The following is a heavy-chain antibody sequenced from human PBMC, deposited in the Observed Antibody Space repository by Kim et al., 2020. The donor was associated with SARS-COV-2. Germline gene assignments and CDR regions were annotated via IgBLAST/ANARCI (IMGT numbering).Heavy chain of an antibody. CDR2: INAVNGNT. CDR3: ARDREDIVVVPAGNYYYYGMDV. D-gene: IGHD2-2*01. Sequence: ASVKVSCKASGYTFTSYAMHWVRQAPGQRLEWRGWINAVNGNTKYSQMFQGRVTITRDTTASTAYMELSSMRSEDTAVYYCARDREDIVVVPAGNYYYYGMDVWGQGTTVTVSS. J-gene: IGHJ6*02. CDR1: GYTFTSYA. V-gene: IGHV1-3*01.